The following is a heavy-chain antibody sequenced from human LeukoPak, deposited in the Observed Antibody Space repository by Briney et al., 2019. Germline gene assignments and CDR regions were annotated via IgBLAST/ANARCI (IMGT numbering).Heavy chain of an antibody. Sequence: GGSLRLSCAASGFTFSSYAMHWVRQAPGKGLEWVAVISYDGSNKYYADSVKGRFTISRDNSRNTLYLQMNSLRAEDTAVYYCATPPDGHFDWLLLHYWGQGTLVTVSS. CDR1: GFTFSSYA. J-gene: IGHJ4*02. CDR3: ATPPDGHFDWLLLHY. D-gene: IGHD3-9*01. V-gene: IGHV3-30-3*01. CDR2: ISYDGSNK.